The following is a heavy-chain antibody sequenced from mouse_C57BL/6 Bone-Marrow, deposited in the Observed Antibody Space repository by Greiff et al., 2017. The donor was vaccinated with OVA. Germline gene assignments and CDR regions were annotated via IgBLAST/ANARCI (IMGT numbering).Heavy chain of an antibody. CDR3: ARPGGGSRLYYFGY. CDR2: IYPGSGNT. Sequence: VKLVESGAELVRPGASVKLSCKASGYTFTDYYINWVKQRPGQGLEWIARIYPGSGNTYYNEKFKGKATLTAEKSSSTAYMQLSSLTSEDSAVDFCARPGGGSRLYYFGYWGQGTTLTVSS. J-gene: IGHJ2*01. D-gene: IGHD1-1*01. V-gene: IGHV1-76*01. CDR1: GYTFTDYY.